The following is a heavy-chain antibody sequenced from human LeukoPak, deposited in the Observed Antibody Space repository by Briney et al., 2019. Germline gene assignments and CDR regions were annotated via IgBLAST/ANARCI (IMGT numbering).Heavy chain of an antibody. CDR2: ISYDGKIK. CDR3: ARDPQRGAPDYFDS. Sequence: GGSLRLSCAASGFTFRTSPMHWVRQAPGKGLEWVAVISYDGKIKVYVDSVKGRFTISRDIAKNMLYLEMNSLRTEDTAVYYCARDPQRGAPDYFDSWGQGTLVTVSS. J-gene: IGHJ4*02. D-gene: IGHD6-25*01. CDR1: GFTFRTSP. V-gene: IGHV3-30*04.